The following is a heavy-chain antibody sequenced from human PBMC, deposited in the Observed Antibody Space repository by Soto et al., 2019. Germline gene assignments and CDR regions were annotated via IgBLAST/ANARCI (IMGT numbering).Heavy chain of an antibody. Sequence: QITLKESGPTLVKPTQTLTLTCTFSGFSLSTSGVGVGWIRQPPGKALEWLALIYWDDDKRYSPSLKSRLTITKDTSKNLVVLTMTNMDPVDTATYYCAHRGDDYSNYVWFDPWGQGTLVTVSS. J-gene: IGHJ5*02. CDR1: GFSLSTSGVG. V-gene: IGHV2-5*02. CDR2: IYWDDDK. D-gene: IGHD4-4*01. CDR3: AHRGDDYSNYVWFDP.